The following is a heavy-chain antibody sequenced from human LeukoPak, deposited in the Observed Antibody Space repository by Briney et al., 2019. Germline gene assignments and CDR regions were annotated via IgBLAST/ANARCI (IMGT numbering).Heavy chain of an antibody. CDR1: GYSLTSYY. J-gene: IGHJ4*02. CDR2: INPSGGST. Sequence: ASVKVSCKASGYSLTSYYMHWVRQAPGPGLELMGIINPSGGSTSYAQKFQGRVTMTRDTSTSTVYMELSSLRSEDTAVYYCARTFVDYDYVWGSSPFDYWGQGTLVTVSS. CDR3: ARTFVDYDYVWGSSPFDY. V-gene: IGHV1-46*01. D-gene: IGHD3-16*01.